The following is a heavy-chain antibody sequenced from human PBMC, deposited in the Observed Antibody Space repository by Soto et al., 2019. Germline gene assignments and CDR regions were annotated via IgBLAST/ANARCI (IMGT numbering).Heavy chain of an antibody. V-gene: IGHV1-2*04. J-gene: IGHJ3*02. Sequence: QVQLVQSGAEVKKPGASVKVSCKASGYTFTGYYMHWVRQAPGQGLEWMGWINPNSGGTNYAQKCQGWVTMTRDTSISTAYMELSRLRSDDTAVYYCARGSGPGAIAAAGTGDAFDIWGQGTMVTVSS. D-gene: IGHD6-13*01. CDR3: ARGSGPGAIAAAGTGDAFDI. CDR1: GYTFTGYY. CDR2: INPNSGGT.